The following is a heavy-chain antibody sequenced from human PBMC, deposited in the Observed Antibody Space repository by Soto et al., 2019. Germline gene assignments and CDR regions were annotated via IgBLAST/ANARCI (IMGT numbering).Heavy chain of an antibody. CDR3: ARGEIAVDY. D-gene: IGHD6-13*01. CDR1: GGSFSGYY. J-gene: IGHJ4*02. Sequence: PETLSLTCAVYGGSFSGYYWSWIRQPPGKGLEWIGEINHSGSTNYNPSLKSRVTISVDTSKNQFSLKLSSVTAADTAVYYCARGEIAVDYWGQGTLVTVSS. CDR2: INHSGST. V-gene: IGHV4-34*01.